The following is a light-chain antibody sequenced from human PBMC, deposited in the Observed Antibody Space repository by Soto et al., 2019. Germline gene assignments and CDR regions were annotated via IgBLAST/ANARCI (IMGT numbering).Light chain of an antibody. V-gene: IGLV1-47*01. J-gene: IGLJ1*01. CDR3: ASWDDSLSGFV. CDR2: RSD. Sequence: QLVLTQPPSASGTPGQRVTISCSGSTSNIGHNYVCWYQQLPGSTPKLLIQRSDQRPSGVPDRFSGSKSGTSASLTIGGLRSDDEADYYCASWDDSLSGFVFGTGTKVTVL. CDR1: TSNIGHNY.